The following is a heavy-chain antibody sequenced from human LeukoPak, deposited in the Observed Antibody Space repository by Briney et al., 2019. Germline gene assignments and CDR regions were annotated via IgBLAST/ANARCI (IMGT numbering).Heavy chain of an antibody. CDR2: INHSGST. Sequence: ASETLSLTCAVHGGSFSGYYWSWIRQPPGKGLEWIGEINHSGSTNYNPSLKSRVTISVDTSKNQFSLKLSSVTAADTAVYYCARGCEEMNRNTRAEFDYWGQGTLVTVSS. CDR1: GGSFSGYY. V-gene: IGHV4-34*01. CDR3: ARGCEEMNRNTRAEFDY. J-gene: IGHJ4*02. D-gene: IGHD1/OR15-1a*01.